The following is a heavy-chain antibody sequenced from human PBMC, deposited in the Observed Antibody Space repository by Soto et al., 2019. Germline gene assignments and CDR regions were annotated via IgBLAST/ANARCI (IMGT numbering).Heavy chain of an antibody. CDR3: ARVAPYGSGRCYKH. CDR2: IYSGGST. Sequence: PGGFLRLSCADSGFTVSSNYMSWVRQAPGKGLEWVSVIYSGGSTYYADSVKGRFTISRDNSKNTLYLQMNSLRVEDTAVYYCARVAPYGSGRCYKHWGQGPRVTVPT. J-gene: IGHJ1*01. V-gene: IGHV3-53*01. D-gene: IGHD3-10*01. CDR1: GFTVSSNY.